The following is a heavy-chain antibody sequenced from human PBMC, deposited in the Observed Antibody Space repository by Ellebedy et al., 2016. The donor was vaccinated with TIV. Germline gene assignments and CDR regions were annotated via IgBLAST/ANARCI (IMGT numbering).Heavy chain of an antibody. D-gene: IGHD2-15*01. CDR1: GFTFSTYG. CDR2: INNDGSGK. V-gene: IGHV3-7*03. Sequence: GESLKISCATSGFTFSTYGMHWVRQAPGKGLEWVASINNDGSGKYYVDSVKGRFTISRDNTKDSLFLQMNSLTAEDTALYYCADSHAAWGQGTLVTVSS. J-gene: IGHJ5*02. CDR3: ADSHAA.